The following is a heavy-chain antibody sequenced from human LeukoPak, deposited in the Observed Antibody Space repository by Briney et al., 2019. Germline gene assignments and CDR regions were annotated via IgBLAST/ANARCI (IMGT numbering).Heavy chain of an antibody. V-gene: IGHV1-2*02. J-gene: IGHJ3*02. CDR3: ASRIPIVVVPAAIGDDAFDI. CDR2: INPNSGGT. CDR1: GYTFTGYY. D-gene: IGHD2-2*01. Sequence: ASVKVSCKASGYTFTGYYMHWVRQAPGEGLEWMGWINPNSGGTNYAQKFQGRVTMTRDTSISTAYMELSRLRSDDTAVYYCASRIPIVVVPAAIGDDAFDIWGQGTMVTVSS.